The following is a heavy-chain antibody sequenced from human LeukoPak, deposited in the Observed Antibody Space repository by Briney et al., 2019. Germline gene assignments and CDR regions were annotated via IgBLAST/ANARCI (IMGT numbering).Heavy chain of an antibody. CDR1: GYTFTSYD. CDR3: ARGPRSQFQKFGFLSGGYNKYPYYFDY. D-gene: IGHD5-24*01. Sequence: ASVKVSCKASGYTFTSYDINWVRQATGQGLEWMGWMNPNSGNTGYAQKFQGRVTMTRNTSISTAYMELSSLRSEDTAVYYCARGPRSQFQKFGFLSGGYNKYPYYFDYWGQGTLVTVSS. CDR2: MNPNSGNT. J-gene: IGHJ4*02. V-gene: IGHV1-8*01.